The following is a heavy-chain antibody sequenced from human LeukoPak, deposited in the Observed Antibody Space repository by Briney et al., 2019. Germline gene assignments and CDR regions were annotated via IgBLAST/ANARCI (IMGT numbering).Heavy chain of an antibody. J-gene: IGHJ3*02. D-gene: IGHD2-15*01. CDR1: GFTFSSYS. CDR3: ARGRIQDAFDI. Sequence: GGSLRLSCAASGFTFSSYSMNWVRQAPGKGLEWVSYISSSSSTIYYADSVKGRFTISRDNAKNSLYLQMNSLRAKDTAVYYCARGRIQDAFDIWGQGTMVTVSS. V-gene: IGHV3-48*01. CDR2: ISSSSSTI.